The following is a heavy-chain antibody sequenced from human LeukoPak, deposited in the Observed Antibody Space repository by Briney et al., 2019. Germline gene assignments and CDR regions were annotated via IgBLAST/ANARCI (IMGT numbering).Heavy chain of an antibody. CDR1: GFTFSNYW. D-gene: IGHD1-14*01. V-gene: IGHV3-7*01. CDR2: INQDGSEK. CDR3: ARAAGSGYYYYYYMDV. J-gene: IGHJ6*03. Sequence: GGSLRLSCAASGFTFSNYWMSWVRQAPGKGLEWVANINQDGSEKYYVDSVKGRFTISRDNAKNSLYLQMNSLRAEDTAVYYCARAAGSGYYYYYYMDVWGKGTTVTVSS.